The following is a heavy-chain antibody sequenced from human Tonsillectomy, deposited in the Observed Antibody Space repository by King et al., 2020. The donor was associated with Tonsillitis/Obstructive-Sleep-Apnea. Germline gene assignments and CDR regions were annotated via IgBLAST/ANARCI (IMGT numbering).Heavy chain of an antibody. J-gene: IGHJ6*03. Sequence: VQLVESGAEVKKPGASVKVSCKASGYTFTGYYMHWVRQAPGQGLEWMGRINPNSGGTNYAQKFQGRVTMTRDTSISTAYMELSRLRSDDTAVYYWPRWDTAMTDDRNDWDYYYYYMDVWGKGTTVTVSS. CDR3: PRWDTAMTDDRNDWDYYYYYMDV. V-gene: IGHV1-2*06. D-gene: IGHD5-18*01. CDR2: INPNSGGT. CDR1: GYTFTGYY.